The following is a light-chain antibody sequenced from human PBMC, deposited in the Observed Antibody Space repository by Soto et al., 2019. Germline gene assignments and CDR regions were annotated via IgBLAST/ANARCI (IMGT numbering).Light chain of an antibody. Sequence: EIVLTQSPGTLSLSPGERATLSCRASQSVSSSYLAWYQQKPGQAPRPLIYGASSRATGIPDRFSGSGSGTDFTLTISRLEPEDFAVYYCQPYGSSPPYTFGQGTKLEIK. CDR2: GAS. J-gene: IGKJ2*01. V-gene: IGKV3-20*01. CDR1: QSVSSSY. CDR3: QPYGSSPPYT.